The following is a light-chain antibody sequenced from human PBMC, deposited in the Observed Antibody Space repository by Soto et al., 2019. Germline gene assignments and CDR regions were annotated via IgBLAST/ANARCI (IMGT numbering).Light chain of an antibody. CDR3: SSYTTTGTLVL. Sequence: QSVLTQPASVSGSPGQSITISCTGTNSNVGGYNYASWYQQRPGKAPKLMIYEVGNRSSGVSNRFSGAKSGNTASLTVSGRQVEDEADYYCSSYTTTGTLVLFGGGTKLTVL. CDR1: NSNVGGYNY. CDR2: EVG. J-gene: IGLJ2*01. V-gene: IGLV2-14*01.